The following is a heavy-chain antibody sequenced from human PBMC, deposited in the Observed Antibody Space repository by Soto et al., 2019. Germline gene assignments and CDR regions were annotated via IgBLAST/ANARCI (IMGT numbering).Heavy chain of an antibody. CDR2: ISSYNGNT. J-gene: IGHJ4*02. V-gene: IGHV1-18*01. CDR3: ARVPKYYYDSSGYSTFDY. D-gene: IGHD3-22*01. CDR1: GYTFSSYG. Sequence: ASVKVSCKVSGYTFSSYGISWVRQAPGQGLEWMGWISSYNGNTNYAQNLQGRVTMTTDTSTSTAYMELRSLRSDDTAVYYCARVPKYYYDSSGYSTFDYWGQGTLVTVSS.